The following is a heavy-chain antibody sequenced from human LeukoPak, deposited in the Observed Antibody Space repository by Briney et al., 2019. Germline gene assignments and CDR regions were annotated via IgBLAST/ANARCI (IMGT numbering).Heavy chain of an antibody. CDR1: GYSFTSYW. Sequence: GESLKISCKGSGYSFTSYWIGWVRQMPGKGLEWMGIIYPGDSDTRYSPSFQGQVTISADKSISTAYLQWSSLKASDTAMYYCARRTPPTFAGNYFDYWGQGTLVTVSS. CDR2: IYPGDSDT. D-gene: IGHD3-10*01. V-gene: IGHV5-51*01. CDR3: ARRTPPTFAGNYFDY. J-gene: IGHJ4*02.